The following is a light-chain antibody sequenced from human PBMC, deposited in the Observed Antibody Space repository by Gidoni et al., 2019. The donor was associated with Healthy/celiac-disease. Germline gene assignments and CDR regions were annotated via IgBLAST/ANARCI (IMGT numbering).Light chain of an antibody. CDR2: GAS. Sequence: EIVLTQSPATLSVSPGERATLSCRASQSVSSNQPWYQQKPGQAPRLLIDGASTRATGIPARFSGSGSGTEFTLTISSLQSEDFAVYYCQQYNNWPPLTFGGGTKVEIK. CDR3: QQYNNWPPLT. CDR1: QSVSSN. J-gene: IGKJ4*01. V-gene: IGKV3-15*01.